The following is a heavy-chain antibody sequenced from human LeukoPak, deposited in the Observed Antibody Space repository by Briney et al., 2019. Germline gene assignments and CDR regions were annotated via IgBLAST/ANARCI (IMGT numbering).Heavy chain of an antibody. CDR2: ISSSSSYI. CDR3: AKDLRGIAVAED. V-gene: IGHV3-21*01. D-gene: IGHD6-19*01. J-gene: IGHJ4*02. Sequence: GGSLRLSCAASGFTFSSYSMNWVRQAPGKGLEWVSSISSSSSYIYYADSVKGRFTISRDNSKNTLYLQMNSLRAEDTAVYYCAKDLRGIAVAEDWGQGTLVTVSS. CDR1: GFTFSSYS.